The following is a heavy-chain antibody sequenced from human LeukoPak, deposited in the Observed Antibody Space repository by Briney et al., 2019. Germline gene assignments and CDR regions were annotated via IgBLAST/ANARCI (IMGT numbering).Heavy chain of an antibody. CDR2: IKQDGSEK. D-gene: IGHD5/OR15-5a*01. V-gene: IGHV3-7*01. CDR1: GFTFNDYY. J-gene: IGHJ4*02. CDR3: ARDAASTPPNDY. Sequence: PGGSLRLSCAASGFTFNDYYMSWIRQAPGKGLEWVANIKQDGSEKYYVDSVKGRFTISRDNAKNSLYLQMNSLRAEDTAVYYCARDAASTPPNDYWGQGTLVTVSS.